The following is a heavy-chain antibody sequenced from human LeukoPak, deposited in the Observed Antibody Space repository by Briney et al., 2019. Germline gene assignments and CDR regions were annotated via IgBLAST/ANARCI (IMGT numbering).Heavy chain of an antibody. V-gene: IGHV3-7*03. D-gene: IGHD6-13*01. CDR1: GFTFSSSW. J-gene: IGHJ5*02. CDR2: IKQDGSEK. Sequence: GGSLRLSCAASGFTFSSSWMSWVRQAPGKGLEWVANIKQDGSEKYYVGSVKGRFTISRDNAKNSLYLQMDSLRAEDTAVYHCARDGPYSSTATHPPWGQGTLVTVSS. CDR3: ARDGPYSSTATHPP.